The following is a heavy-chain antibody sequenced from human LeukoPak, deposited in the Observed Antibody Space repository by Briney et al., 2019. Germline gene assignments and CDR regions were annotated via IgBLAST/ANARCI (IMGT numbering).Heavy chain of an antibody. CDR3: ARTEIYGSGSYYPDY. J-gene: IGHJ4*02. CDR2: IIPILGIA. Sequence: GASVKVSCKASGGTFSSYAISWVRQVPGQGLEWMGRIIPILGIANYAQKFQGRVTITADKSTSTAYMELSSLRSEDTAVYYCARTEIYGSGSYYPDYWGQGTLVTVSS. D-gene: IGHD3-10*01. V-gene: IGHV1-69*04. CDR1: GGTFSSYA.